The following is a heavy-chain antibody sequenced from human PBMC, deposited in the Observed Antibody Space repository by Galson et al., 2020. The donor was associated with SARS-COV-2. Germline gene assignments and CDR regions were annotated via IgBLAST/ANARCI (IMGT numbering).Heavy chain of an antibody. CDR3: VRDAGYTSSWFAH. D-gene: IGHD6-13*01. J-gene: IGHJ5*02. CDR1: GDSISSNNW. Sequence: SQTLSLTCDVSGDSISSNNWWIWVRQPPGKALEWIGEVYHSGGTNYNASLKRRVTISIEKSKNQFSLRLNSVTAADTAVYYCVRDAGYTSSWFAHWGQVTLVIVSS. V-gene: IGHV4-4*02. CDR2: VYHSGGT.